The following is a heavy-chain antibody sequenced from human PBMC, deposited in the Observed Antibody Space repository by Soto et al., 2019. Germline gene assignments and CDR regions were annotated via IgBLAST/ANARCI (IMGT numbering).Heavy chain of an antibody. Sequence: VASVKVSCKAPGGTFSSYAISWVRQAPGQGLEWMGGIIPIFGTANYAQKFQGRVTITADESTSTAYMELSSLRSEDTAVYYCAISVPKQPIAVAGIRWFDPWGQGTLVTVSS. CDR3: AISVPKQPIAVAGIRWFDP. V-gene: IGHV1-69*13. CDR1: GGTFSSYA. CDR2: IIPIFGTA. D-gene: IGHD6-19*01. J-gene: IGHJ5*02.